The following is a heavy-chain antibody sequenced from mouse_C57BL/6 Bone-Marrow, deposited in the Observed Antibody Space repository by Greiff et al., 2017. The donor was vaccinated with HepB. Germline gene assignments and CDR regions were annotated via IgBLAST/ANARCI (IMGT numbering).Heavy chain of an antibody. CDR1: GYTFTSYW. D-gene: IGHD1-1*01. J-gene: IGHJ2*01. CDR3: ARGVLLRLDY. CDR2: IYPSDSET. V-gene: IGHV1-61*01. Sequence: QVQLQQPGAELVRPGSSVKLSCKASGYTFTSYWMDWVKQSPGQGLEWIGNIYPSDSETHYNQKFKDKATLTVDKSSSTAYMQLSSLTSEDSAVYYCARGVLLRLDYWGQGTTLTVSS.